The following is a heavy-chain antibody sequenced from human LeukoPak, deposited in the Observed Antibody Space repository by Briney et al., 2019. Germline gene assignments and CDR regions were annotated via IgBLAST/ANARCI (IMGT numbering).Heavy chain of an antibody. CDR3: ARGYGARGAGYSSSWYGREHRAEYFQH. V-gene: IGHV4-34*01. CDR1: GGSFSGYY. Sequence: SETLSLTCAVYGGSFSGYYWSWIRQPPGRGLEWIGEINHSGSTNYNPSLKSRVTISVDTSKNQFSLKLSSVTAEDTAVYYCARGYGARGAGYSSSWYGREHRAEYFQHWGQGTLVTVSS. J-gene: IGHJ1*01. CDR2: INHSGST. D-gene: IGHD6-13*01.